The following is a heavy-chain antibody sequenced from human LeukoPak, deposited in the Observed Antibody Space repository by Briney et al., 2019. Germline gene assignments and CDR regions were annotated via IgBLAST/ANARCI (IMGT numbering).Heavy chain of an antibody. CDR3: VTFVGEFDY. Sequence: PSETLSLTCTVSGGPIDSYYWSWIRQPPGKGLEGVGYIYYDGTTSYNPSLQSRVTISIDTSKKQFSLKLNSVTAADTAVYYCVTFVGEFDYWGQGTLVTVSS. V-gene: IGHV4-59*01. D-gene: IGHD3-16*01. J-gene: IGHJ4*02. CDR2: IYYDGTT. CDR1: GGPIDSYY.